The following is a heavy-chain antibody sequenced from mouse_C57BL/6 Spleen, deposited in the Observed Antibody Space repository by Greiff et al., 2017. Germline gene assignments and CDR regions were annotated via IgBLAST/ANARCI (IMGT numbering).Heavy chain of an antibody. J-gene: IGHJ2*01. Sequence: QVTLKVCGPGILQPSQTLSLTCSFSGFSLSTFGMGVGWIRQPSGKGLEWLAPIWWDDDKYYNPALKSRLTISKDTSKNQVFLKIANVDTADTATFYCARIEDYYCSSYFDYWGQGTTLTVSS. CDR1: GFSLSTFGMG. D-gene: IGHD1-1*01. CDR2: IWWDDDK. CDR3: ARIEDYYCSSYFDY. V-gene: IGHV8-8*01.